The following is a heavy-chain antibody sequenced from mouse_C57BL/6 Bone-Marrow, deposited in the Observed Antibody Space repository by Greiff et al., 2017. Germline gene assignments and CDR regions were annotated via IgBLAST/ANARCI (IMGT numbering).Heavy chain of an antibody. J-gene: IGHJ1*03. D-gene: IGHD1-1*01. CDR1: GFTFSSYT. CDR3: SRHVTRVLAKKYFDV. CDR2: ISGGGGNT. Sequence: EVKLMESGGGLVKPGGSLKLSCAASGFTFSSYTMSWVRQTPEKRLQWVAAISGGGGNTYYPDSVKGRFTFSRDNDKNILYLQMSSLVSEDTSLYYGSRHVTRVLAKKYFDVWGTGTTVTVSS. V-gene: IGHV5-9*01.